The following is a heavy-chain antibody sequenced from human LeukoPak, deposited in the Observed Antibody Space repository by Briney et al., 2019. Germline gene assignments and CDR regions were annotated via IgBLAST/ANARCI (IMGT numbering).Heavy chain of an antibody. J-gene: IGHJ4*02. CDR1: GFTFSSYG. V-gene: IGHV3-33*01. CDR3: ARGGYSSSWYHFDY. D-gene: IGHD6-13*01. CDR2: IWYDGSNK. Sequence: GGSLRPSCAASGFTFSSYGMHWVRQAPGKGLEWVAVIWYDGSNKYYADSVKGRFTISRDNSKNTLYLQMNSLRAEDTAVYYCARGGYSSSWYHFDYWGQGTLVTVSS.